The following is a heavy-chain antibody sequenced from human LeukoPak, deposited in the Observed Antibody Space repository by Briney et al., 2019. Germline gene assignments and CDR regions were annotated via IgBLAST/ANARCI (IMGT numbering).Heavy chain of an antibody. V-gene: IGHV4-4*07. CDR1: GGSISSYY. Sequence: MSSETLSLTCTVSGGSISSYYWSWIRQPAGKGLEWIGRIYTSGSTNYNPSLKSRVTISVDKSKNQFSLKLSSVTAADTAVYYCARDHQQSTWFDPWGQGTLVTVSS. J-gene: IGHJ5*02. CDR3: ARDHQQSTWFDP. CDR2: IYTSGST. D-gene: IGHD4-11*01.